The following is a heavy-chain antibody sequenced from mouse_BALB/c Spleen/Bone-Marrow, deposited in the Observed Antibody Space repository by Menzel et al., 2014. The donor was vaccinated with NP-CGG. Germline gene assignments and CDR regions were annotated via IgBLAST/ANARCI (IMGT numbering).Heavy chain of an antibody. CDR3: ARGLYYVAYGPGFAY. Sequence: EVMLVESGGGLVQPGGSLKLSCAASGFTFSNYGMSWVRQTPDKRLDLVATINSNGGTTYYPDSVKGRFTISRDNAKNTLYLQMNNLKSEDTAMYFCARGLYYVAYGPGFAYWGQGTLVTVSA. D-gene: IGHD2-13*01. J-gene: IGHJ3*01. V-gene: IGHV5-6-3*01. CDR2: INSNGGTT. CDR1: GFTFSNYG.